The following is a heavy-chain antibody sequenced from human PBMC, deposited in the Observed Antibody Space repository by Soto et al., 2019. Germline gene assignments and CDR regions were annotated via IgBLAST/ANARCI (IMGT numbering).Heavy chain of an antibody. J-gene: IGHJ3*01. V-gene: IGHV1-69*01. Sequence: QVQLIQSEAEVKKPGSSVRVSCTASGGIFGSHGFSWVRQAPGQRLEWVGGFIPRFRTLTYTEKFQARVRIAADESTNTVYLDLSILTSEDTAVYYCVRDRRIYYSDPHDEFVASDYEVWGQGTMVSVSS. CDR3: VRDRRIYYSDPHDEFVASDYEV. CDR2: FIPRFRTL. D-gene: IGHD3-22*01. CDR1: GGIFGSHG.